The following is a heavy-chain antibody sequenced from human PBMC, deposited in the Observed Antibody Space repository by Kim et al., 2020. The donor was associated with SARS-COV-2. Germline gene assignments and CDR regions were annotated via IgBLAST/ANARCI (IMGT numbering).Heavy chain of an antibody. V-gene: IGHV1-69*13. Sequence: SVKVSCKASGGTFSSYAISWVRQAPGQGLEWMGGIIPIFGTANYAQKFQGRVTITADESTSTAYMELSSLRSEDTAVYYCAFPCRGATIKSYYYGMDVWGQGTTVTVSS. D-gene: IGHD5-12*01. CDR2: IIPIFGTA. CDR1: GGTFSSYA. J-gene: IGHJ6*02. CDR3: AFPCRGATIKSYYYGMDV.